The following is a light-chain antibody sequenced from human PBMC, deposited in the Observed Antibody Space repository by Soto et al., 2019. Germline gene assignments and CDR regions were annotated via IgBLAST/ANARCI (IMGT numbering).Light chain of an antibody. J-gene: IGKJ3*01. Sequence: DIQLTQSPSFLSASVGGRVTITCRASQGISSYLAWYQQKPGKAPKLLIYAASTLQSGVPSRFSGSGSGTEFTLTISSLQPEDFATYYCQQLNSYHLFTFGPGTKVDIK. CDR2: AAS. CDR1: QGISSY. CDR3: QQLNSYHLFT. V-gene: IGKV1-9*01.